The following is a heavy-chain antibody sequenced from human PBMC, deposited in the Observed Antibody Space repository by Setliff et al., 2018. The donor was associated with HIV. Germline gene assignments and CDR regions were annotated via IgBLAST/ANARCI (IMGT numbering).Heavy chain of an antibody. D-gene: IGHD1-1*01. CDR1: GLSLSTSGVG. J-gene: IGHJ4*02. Sequence: SGPTLVNPTQTLTLTCTFSGLSLSTSGVGVGWIRQSPGKALEWLAFIYWNNNKHYSTSLKSRLTVTKDTSKNRVVFTMTNMDPVDTAAYYCAYSGRQLRGPYFDFWGQGTPVTAPQ. CDR2: IYWNNNK. CDR3: AYSGRQLRGPYFDF. V-gene: IGHV2-5*01.